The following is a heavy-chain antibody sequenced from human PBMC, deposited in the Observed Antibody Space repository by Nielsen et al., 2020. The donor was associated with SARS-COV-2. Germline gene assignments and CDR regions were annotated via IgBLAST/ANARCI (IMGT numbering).Heavy chain of an antibody. V-gene: IGHV4-59*13. CDR1: GGSISSYY. D-gene: IGHD3-3*01. J-gene: IGHJ5*02. CDR3: ARALLYDFWSGYYSPTNWFDP. Sequence: SETLSLTCTVSGGSISSYYWSWIRQPPGKGLEWIGYIYYSGSTNYNPSLKSRVTISVDTSKNQFSLKLSSVTAADTAVYYCARALLYDFWSGYYSPTNWFDPWGQGTLVTSPQ. CDR2: IYYSGST.